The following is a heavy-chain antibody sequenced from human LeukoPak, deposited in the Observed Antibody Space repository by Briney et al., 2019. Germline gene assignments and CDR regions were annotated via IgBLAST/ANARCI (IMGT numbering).Heavy chain of an antibody. Sequence: KGLEWXXFISSSXXTIYYADSVKGRFTISRDNAKNSLYLQMNSLRAEDTAVYYCARDVGYCSGGSCRDYYGMDVWGQGTTVTVSS. V-gene: IGHV3-11*01. CDR2: ISSSXXTI. J-gene: IGHJ6*02. D-gene: IGHD2-15*01. CDR3: ARDVGYCSGGSCRDYYGMDV.